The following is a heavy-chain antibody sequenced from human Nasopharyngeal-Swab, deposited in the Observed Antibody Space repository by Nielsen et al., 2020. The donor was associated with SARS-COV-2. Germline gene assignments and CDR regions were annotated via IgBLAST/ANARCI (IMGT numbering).Heavy chain of an antibody. J-gene: IGHJ6*03. CDR3: ARAYYDFWSGPGYYYYYMDV. Sequence: VRQAPGKGLEWVSVIYSGGSTYYADSVKGRFTISRDNSKNTLCLQMSSLRAEDTAVYYCARAYYDFWSGPGYYYYYMDVWGKGTTVTVSS. V-gene: IGHV3-53*01. D-gene: IGHD3-3*01. CDR2: IYSGGST.